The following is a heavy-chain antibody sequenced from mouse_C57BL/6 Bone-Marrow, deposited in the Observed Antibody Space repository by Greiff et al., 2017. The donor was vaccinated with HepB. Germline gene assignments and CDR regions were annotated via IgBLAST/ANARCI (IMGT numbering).Heavy chain of an antibody. J-gene: IGHJ3*01. CDR2: ISYDGSN. Sequence: EVKLQESGPGLVKPSQSLSLTCSVTGYSITSGYYWNWIRQFPGNKLEWMGYISYDGSNNYNPSLKNRISITRDTSKNQFFLKLNSVTTEDTATYYCANGSPFAYWGQGTLVTVSA. CDR1: GYSITSGYY. CDR3: ANGSPFAY. D-gene: IGHD1-1*01. V-gene: IGHV3-6*01.